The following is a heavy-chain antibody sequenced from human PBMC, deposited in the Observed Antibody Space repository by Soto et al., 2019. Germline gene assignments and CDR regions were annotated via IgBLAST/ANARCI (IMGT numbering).Heavy chain of an antibody. Sequence: QVQLVESGGGVVQPGRSLRLSCAASGFTFSSYGMHCVRQAPGKGLEWVAVIWYDGSNKYYADSVKGRFTISGDNSKNTVYLEMNGLRAKCTAVYYFARDNVAYYDFWSGYYRGYYYYYGMDVWGQGTTVTVSS. V-gene: IGHV3-33*01. CDR1: GFTFSSYG. CDR2: IWYDGSNK. CDR3: ARDNVAYYDFWSGYYRGYYYYYGMDV. J-gene: IGHJ6*02. D-gene: IGHD3-3*01.